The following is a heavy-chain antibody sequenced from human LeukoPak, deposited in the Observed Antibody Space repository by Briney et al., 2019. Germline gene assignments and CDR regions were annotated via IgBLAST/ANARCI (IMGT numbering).Heavy chain of an antibody. V-gene: IGHV4-39*01. CDR2: IYYSGNT. CDR3: ASLGRRGDY. CDR1: GGSIGSSSYY. D-gene: IGHD3-10*01. Sequence: PSETLSLTCTVSGGSIGSSSYYWGWIRQPPGEGLEWIGSIYYSGNTYYNPSLKSRVTISVDTSKNQFSLKLSSVTAADTAVYYCASLGRRGDYWGQGTLVTVSS. J-gene: IGHJ4*02.